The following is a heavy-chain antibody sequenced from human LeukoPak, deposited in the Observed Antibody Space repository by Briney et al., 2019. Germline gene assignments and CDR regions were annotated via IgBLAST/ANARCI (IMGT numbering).Heavy chain of an antibody. V-gene: IGHV3-7*02. D-gene: IGHD3-22*01. CDR3: ASKIPSSVKYYFDY. Sequence: PSGGSLRLSCAGAGFTLSNYWMSWVRQAPGKGLEWVANIRQDGNEKYYVDSVKGRFTISRDNPKNSLYLQMNSLRAEDTAVYYCASKIPSSVKYYFDYWGQGTLVTVSS. CDR1: GFTLSNYW. J-gene: IGHJ4*02. CDR2: IRQDGNEK.